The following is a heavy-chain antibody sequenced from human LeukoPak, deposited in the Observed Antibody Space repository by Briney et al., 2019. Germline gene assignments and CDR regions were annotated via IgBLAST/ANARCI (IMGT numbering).Heavy chain of an antibody. Sequence: PSETLSLTCAVYGGSFSGYYWSWIRQPPGKGLEWVAVISYDGSNKCYAESVKGRFTISRDNPKNTLYLQMNSLRPEDTAVYYCARDRARFNYYGSGPSRDYYYYGMDVWGQGTTVTVSS. CDR3: ARDRARFNYYGSGPSRDYYYYGMDV. CDR2: ISYDGSNK. D-gene: IGHD3-10*01. J-gene: IGHJ6*02. V-gene: IGHV3-30-3*01. CDR1: GGSFSGYY.